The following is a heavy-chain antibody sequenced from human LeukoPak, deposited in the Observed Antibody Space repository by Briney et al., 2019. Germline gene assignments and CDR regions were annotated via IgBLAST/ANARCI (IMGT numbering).Heavy chain of an antibody. D-gene: IGHD3-9*01. V-gene: IGHV4-39*01. Sequence: PSETLSLTCTVPGGSISSSSYYWGWIRQPPGKGLEWIGSMYYSGSTYYNPSLKSRVTISVDTSENQFSLKLSSVTAADTAVYYCARHAPSLVIGAFDIWGQGTMVTVSS. J-gene: IGHJ3*02. CDR1: GGSISSSSYY. CDR3: ARHAPSLVIGAFDI. CDR2: MYYSGST.